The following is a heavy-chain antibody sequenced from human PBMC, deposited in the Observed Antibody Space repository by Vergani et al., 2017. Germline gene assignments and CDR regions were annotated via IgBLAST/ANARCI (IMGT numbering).Heavy chain of an antibody. V-gene: IGHV1-18*01. Sequence: QVQLVQSGAEVKKPGASVKVSCKASGYTFTSYGISWVRQAPGQGLEWMGWISAYNGNTNYAQKLQGRVTMTTDTSTSTAYMELRSRRSDDTAVYYCARFSSGWYEGVYYYYGMDVWGQGTTVTVSS. J-gene: IGHJ6*02. CDR3: ARFSSGWYEGVYYYYGMDV. CDR2: ISAYNGNT. CDR1: GYTFTSYG. D-gene: IGHD6-19*01.